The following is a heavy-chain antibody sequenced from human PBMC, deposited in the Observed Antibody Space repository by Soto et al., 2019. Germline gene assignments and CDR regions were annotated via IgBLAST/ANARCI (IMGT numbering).Heavy chain of an antibody. D-gene: IGHD4-17*01. V-gene: IGHV3-23*01. CDR1: GFIFSTYA. CDR3: AHPRGYGVFDAVDI. Sequence: TGGSLRLSCAASGFIFSTYAMNWVRQAPGKGLEWVSAINRDSDTTYYAESVRGRFTISRDNSINALYLHMRSLRPEDTAVYYCAHPRGYGVFDAVDIWGQGTMVTVSS. CDR2: INRDSDTT. J-gene: IGHJ3*02.